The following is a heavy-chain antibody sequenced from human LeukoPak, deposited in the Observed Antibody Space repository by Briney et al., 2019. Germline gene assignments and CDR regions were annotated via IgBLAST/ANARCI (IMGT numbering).Heavy chain of an antibody. Sequence: GGSLRLSCAASGFTVSSNYMSWVRQAPGKGLEWVSVIYSGGSTYYADSVKGRFTISRDNSKNTLYLQMKSLRAEDTAVYYCARGPYGDYDVLDYWGQGTLVTVSS. J-gene: IGHJ4*02. D-gene: IGHD4-17*01. V-gene: IGHV3-66*01. CDR1: GFTVSSNY. CDR3: ARGPYGDYDVLDY. CDR2: IYSGGST.